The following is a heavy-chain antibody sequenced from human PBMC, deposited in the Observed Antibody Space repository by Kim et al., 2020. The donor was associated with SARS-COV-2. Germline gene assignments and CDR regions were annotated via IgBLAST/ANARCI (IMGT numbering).Heavy chain of an antibody. CDR3: AKDQGYCSSTSCYPGYYYYYGMDV. Sequence: GGSLRLSCAASGFTFSSYGMHWVRQAPGKGLEWVAVISYDGSNKYYADSVKGRFTTSRDNSKNTLYLQMNSLRAEDTAVYYCAKDQGYCSSTSCYPGYYYYYGMDVWGQGTTVTVSS. V-gene: IGHV3-30*18. CDR2: ISYDGSNK. J-gene: IGHJ6*02. D-gene: IGHD2-2*01. CDR1: GFTFSSYG.